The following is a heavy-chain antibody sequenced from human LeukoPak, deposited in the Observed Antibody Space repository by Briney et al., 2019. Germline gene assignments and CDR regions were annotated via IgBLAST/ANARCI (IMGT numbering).Heavy chain of an antibody. D-gene: IGHD3-10*01. V-gene: IGHV4-39*01. Sequence: SETLSLTCTVSGASVTNSLYYWGWIRQPPGKGLEWIATVYYTGSTYYNPSLKSRVTISIDTSKSHFSLKLSSVTAADMAVYYCARQDFGSGILPGYWGQGTLVTVSS. CDR2: VYYTGST. J-gene: IGHJ4*02. CDR3: ARQDFGSGILPGY. CDR1: GASVTNSLYY.